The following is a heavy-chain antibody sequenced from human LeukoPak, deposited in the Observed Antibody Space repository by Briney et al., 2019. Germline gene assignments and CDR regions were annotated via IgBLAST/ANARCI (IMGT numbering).Heavy chain of an antibody. D-gene: IGHD6-19*01. CDR1: GFTFSSYA. Sequence: GGSLRLSCAASGFTFSSYAMHWVRQAPGKGLEWVAVISYDGSNKYYADSVKGRFTISRDNSKNTLYLQMNSLRAEDTAVYYCAKALTYSSGWYEYYYYYGMDVWGQGTTVTVSS. CDR2: ISYDGSNK. V-gene: IGHV3-30*04. CDR3: AKALTYSSGWYEYYYYYGMDV. J-gene: IGHJ6*02.